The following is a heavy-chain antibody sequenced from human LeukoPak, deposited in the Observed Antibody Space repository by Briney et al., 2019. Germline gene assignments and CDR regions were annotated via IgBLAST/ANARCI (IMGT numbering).Heavy chain of an antibody. J-gene: IGHJ5*02. CDR1: GFTFSSYA. D-gene: IGHD3-10*01. V-gene: IGHV3-23*01. CDR3: TRGSGRNWFDP. Sequence: GGSLRLSCAASGFTFSSYAMSWVRQAPGKGLEWVSAISGSGGSTYYADSVKGRFTISRDNSKNTLYLQMNSLRAEDTAVYYCTRGSGRNWFDPWGQGTLVTVSS. CDR2: ISGSGGST.